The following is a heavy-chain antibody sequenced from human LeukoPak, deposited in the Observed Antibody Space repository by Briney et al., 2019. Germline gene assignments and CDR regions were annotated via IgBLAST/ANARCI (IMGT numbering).Heavy chain of an antibody. CDR1: GFTFGTYS. J-gene: IGHJ4*02. CDR3: ARDEGFGELFQASDYFDY. Sequence: GGSLRLSCTASGFTFGTYSMNWVRQAPGKGLEWVSYISRSSSTTYYADSVKGRFTISRDNAQNSLYLQMNILRAEDTAVYYCARDEGFGELFQASDYFDYWGQGTLVTVSS. V-gene: IGHV3-48*04. CDR2: ISRSSSTT. D-gene: IGHD3-10*01.